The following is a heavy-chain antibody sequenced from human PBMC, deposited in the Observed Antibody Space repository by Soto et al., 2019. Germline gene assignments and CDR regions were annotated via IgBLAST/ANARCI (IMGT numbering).Heavy chain of an antibody. J-gene: IGHJ1*01. V-gene: IGHV1-46*02. CDR1: GDKFNTYV. D-gene: IGHD3-3*01. Sequence: CDSAWVSCQTSGDKFNTYVSNWVRHAPGEGLEWMGMIHPRGDTGYAQKFRGRVTMTIDTSTTTAYMELRNLTSEDTAVYFSVRVECTTSRCSRESQCWGKGTLVNVAS. CDR2: IHPRGDT. CDR3: VRVECTTSRCSRESQC.